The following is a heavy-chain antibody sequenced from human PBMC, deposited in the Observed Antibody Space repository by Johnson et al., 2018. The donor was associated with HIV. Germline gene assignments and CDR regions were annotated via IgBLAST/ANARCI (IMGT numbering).Heavy chain of an antibody. D-gene: IGHD5-12*01. V-gene: IGHV3-23*04. CDR1: GFNFNDYG. CDR3: AKDKGSGYDGCDAFDI. Sequence: VQLVESGGGVVQPGGSLRLSCAASGFNFNDYGMTWVRQVTGKGLEWVSGISDSGGSTHYADSVKGRFTISRDNSKNTLYLQMNSLRTEDTAFYYCAKDKGSGYDGCDAFDIWGQGTMVTVSS. J-gene: IGHJ3*02. CDR2: ISDSGGST.